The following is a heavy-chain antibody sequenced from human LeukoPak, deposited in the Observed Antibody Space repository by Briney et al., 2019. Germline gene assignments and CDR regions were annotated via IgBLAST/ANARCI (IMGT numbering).Heavy chain of an antibody. J-gene: IGHJ4*02. D-gene: IGHD6-13*01. V-gene: IGHV4-39*01. CDR2: IYYSGST. CDR3: ARLIHLVAAGTNYFDY. Sequence: SETLSLTCTVSGGSISSSSYYWGWIRQPPGKGLEWIGSIYYSGSTYYNPSLKSRVTISVDTSKNQFSLKLSSVTAADTAVYYCARLIHLVAAGTNYFDYWGQGTLVTVSS. CDR1: GGSISSSSYY.